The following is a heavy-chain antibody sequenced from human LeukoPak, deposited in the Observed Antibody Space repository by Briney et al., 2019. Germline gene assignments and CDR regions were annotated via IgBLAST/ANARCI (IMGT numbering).Heavy chain of an antibody. D-gene: IGHD3-9*01. CDR2: IYTSGST. Sequence: SETLSLTCTVSGGSISSYYWSWIRQPAGKGLEWIGRIYTSGSTNYNPSPKSRVTMSVDTSKNQFSLKLSSVTAADTAVYYCARDLGYYDILTGSHRGNWFDPWGQGTLVTVSS. CDR3: ARDLGYYDILTGSHRGNWFDP. CDR1: GGSISSYY. V-gene: IGHV4-4*07. J-gene: IGHJ5*02.